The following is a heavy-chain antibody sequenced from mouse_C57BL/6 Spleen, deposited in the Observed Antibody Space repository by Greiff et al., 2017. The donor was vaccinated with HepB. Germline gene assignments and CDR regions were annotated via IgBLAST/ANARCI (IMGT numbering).Heavy chain of an antibody. CDR2: INYDGSSN. CDR1: GFTFSDYY. J-gene: IGHJ1*03. CDR3: ARDSLYGSSYRYFDV. Sequence: EVKLMESEGGLVQPGSSMKLSCTASGFTFSDYYMAWVRQVPEKGLEWVANINYDGSSNYYLDSLKSRFIISRDNAKNILYLQMSSLKSEDTATYYCARDSLYGSSYRYFDVWGTGTTVTVSS. D-gene: IGHD1-1*01. V-gene: IGHV5-16*01.